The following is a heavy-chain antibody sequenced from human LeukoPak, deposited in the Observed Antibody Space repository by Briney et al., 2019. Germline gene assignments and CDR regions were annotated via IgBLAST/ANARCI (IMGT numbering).Heavy chain of an antibody. CDR1: GGFFSGYY. V-gene: IGHV4-34*01. CDR3: ARRAIVVVPAAIKGVNWFDP. D-gene: IGHD2-2*01. CDR2: INHSGSN. Sequence: SETLSLTCAVYGGFFSGYYWSWIRQPPGKGLEWIGEINHSGSNNYNPSLKSRVTISVDTSKDQFSLKLSSVPAADTAVYYCARRAIVVVPAAIKGVNWFDPWGQGTLVTVSS. J-gene: IGHJ5*02.